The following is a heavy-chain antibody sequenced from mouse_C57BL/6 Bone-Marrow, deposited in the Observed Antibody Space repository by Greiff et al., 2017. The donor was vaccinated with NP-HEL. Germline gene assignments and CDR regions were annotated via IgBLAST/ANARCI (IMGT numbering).Heavy chain of an antibody. CDR3: ARPQLGSWFAY. CDR2: ISNGGGST. CDR1: GFTFSDYY. V-gene: IGHV5-12*01. D-gene: IGHD4-1*02. Sequence: EVKVEESGGGLVQPGGSLKLSCAASGFTFSDYYMYWVRQTPEKRLEWVAYISNGGGSTYYPDTVKGRFTISRDNAKNTLYLQMSRLKSEDTAMYHCARPQLGSWFAYWGQGTLVTVSA. J-gene: IGHJ3*01.